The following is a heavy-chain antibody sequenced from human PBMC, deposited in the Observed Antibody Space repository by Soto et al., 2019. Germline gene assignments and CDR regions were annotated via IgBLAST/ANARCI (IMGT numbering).Heavy chain of an antibody. J-gene: IGHJ4*02. CDR1: GGSVSSGSYY. V-gene: IGHV4-61*01. D-gene: IGHD4-17*01. Sequence: SETLSLTCTVSGGSVSSGSYYWSWLRQPPGKGLEWIGYIYYSGSTSYNPSLKSRVTISVDTSKNQFSLKLSSVTAADTAVYYCARAHHFGYGDYVTPFDYWGQGTLVTVSS. CDR3: ARAHHFGYGDYVTPFDY. CDR2: IYYSGST.